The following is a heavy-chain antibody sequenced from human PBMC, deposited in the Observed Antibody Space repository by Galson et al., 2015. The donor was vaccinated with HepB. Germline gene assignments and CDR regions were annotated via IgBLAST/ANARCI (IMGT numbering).Heavy chain of an antibody. CDR2: IKQDGSEK. J-gene: IGHJ4*02. Sequence: SLRLSCAASGFTFSSYWMSRVRQAPGKGLEWVANIKQDGSEKYYVDSVKGRFTISRDNAKNSLYLQMNSLRAEDTAVYYCARDPWFGELFLDYWGQGTLVTVSS. V-gene: IGHV3-7*01. CDR1: GFTFSSYW. CDR3: ARDPWFGELFLDY. D-gene: IGHD3-10*01.